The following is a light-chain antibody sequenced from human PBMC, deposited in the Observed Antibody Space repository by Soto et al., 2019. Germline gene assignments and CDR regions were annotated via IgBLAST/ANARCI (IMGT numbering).Light chain of an antibody. CDR1: QSVSSN. J-gene: IGKJ1*01. V-gene: IGKV3-15*01. CDR2: GAS. CDR3: QQYNNWPRT. Sequence: EILMTQFPATLSVSPGERATLSCRASQSVSSNLAWYQQKPGQAPRLLIYGASTRATGIPARFSGSGSGTEFTLTISSLQSEDFAVYYCQQYNNWPRTFGQGTKVEIK.